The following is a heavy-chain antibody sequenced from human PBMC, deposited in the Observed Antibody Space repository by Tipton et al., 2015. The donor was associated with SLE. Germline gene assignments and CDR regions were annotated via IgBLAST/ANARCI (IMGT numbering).Heavy chain of an antibody. CDR3: ARGGSYNWNDKTWYFDL. CDR2: IYYSGST. D-gene: IGHD1-20*01. J-gene: IGHJ2*01. V-gene: IGHV4-59*08. Sequence: TLSLTCAVYGGSFSGYYWSWIRQPPGKGLEWIGYIYYSGSTNYNPSLKSRVTISVDTSKNQFSLKLSSVTAADTAVYYCARGGSYNWNDKTWYFDLWGRGTLVTVSS. CDR1: GGSFSGYY.